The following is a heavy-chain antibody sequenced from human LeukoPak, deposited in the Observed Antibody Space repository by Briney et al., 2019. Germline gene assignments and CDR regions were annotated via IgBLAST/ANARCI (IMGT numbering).Heavy chain of an antibody. J-gene: IGHJ4*02. CDR3: ARDEDYGVFDY. Sequence: SETLSLTCTVSGGSISSSSYYWGWIRQPPGKGLEWIGSIYYSGSTYYNPSLKSRVTISVDTSKNQFSLKLSSVTAADTAVYYCARDEDYGVFDYWGQGTLVTVSS. CDR2: IYYSGST. V-gene: IGHV4-39*02. D-gene: IGHD4/OR15-4a*01. CDR1: GGSISSSSYY.